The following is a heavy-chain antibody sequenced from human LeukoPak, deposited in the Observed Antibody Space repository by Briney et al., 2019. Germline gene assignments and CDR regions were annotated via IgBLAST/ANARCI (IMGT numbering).Heavy chain of an antibody. V-gene: IGHV4-59*01. CDR3: ARVTVVWGAFDI. D-gene: IGHD4-23*01. CDR2: IYYSGST. J-gene: IGHJ3*02. CDR1: GGSISSYY. Sequence: SETLSLTCTVSGGSISSYYWSWIRQPPGKGLEWIGYIYYSGSTSYNPSLKSRVTISVDTSKNQFSLKLSSVTAADTAVYYCARVTVVWGAFDIWGQGTMVTVSS.